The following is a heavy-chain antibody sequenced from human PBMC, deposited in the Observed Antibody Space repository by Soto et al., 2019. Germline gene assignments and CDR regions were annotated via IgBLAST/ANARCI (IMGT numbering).Heavy chain of an antibody. D-gene: IGHD3-22*01. V-gene: IGHV1-69*06. CDR1: GGTFSSYA. CDR2: IIPIFGTA. CDR3: AVASTYYYDSRGYYFHYYYGMDV. J-gene: IGHJ6*02. Sequence: SVKVSCKASGGTFSSYAISWVRQAPGQGLEWMGGIIPIFGTANYAQKFQGRVTITADKSTSTAYMGLSSLRSEDTAVYYCAVASTYYYDSRGYYFHYYYGMDVWGQG.